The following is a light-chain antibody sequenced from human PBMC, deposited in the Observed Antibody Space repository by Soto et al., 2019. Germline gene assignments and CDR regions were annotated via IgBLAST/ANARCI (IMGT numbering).Light chain of an antibody. V-gene: IGLV1-47*01. CDR2: RNN. J-gene: IGLJ2*01. CDR3: AAWDDSLVV. Sequence: QSVLTQPPSASGTPGQTVTISCSGSSSNIGSAYIYWYQHLPGTAPKLLIYRNNQRHSGVPDRFSASKSCTSASLAISGLRSEDEADYYCAAWDDSLVVFGGGTKLTVL. CDR1: SSNIGSAY.